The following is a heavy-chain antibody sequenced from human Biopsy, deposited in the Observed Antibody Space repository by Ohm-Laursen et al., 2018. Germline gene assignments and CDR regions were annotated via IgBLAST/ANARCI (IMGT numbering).Heavy chain of an antibody. CDR1: GFTFSSYA. CDR3: ARDYDTSVYYYVS. D-gene: IGHD3-22*01. Sequence: LRLSCAASGFTFSSYAMTWVRQAPGKGLEWIGSIFYRGSTHYKPSLKSRVNISADTSKNQFSLKLNSVTAADTAVYYCARDYDTSVYYYVSWGQGTLVTVSS. V-gene: IGHV4-38-2*01. J-gene: IGHJ5*02. CDR2: IFYRGST.